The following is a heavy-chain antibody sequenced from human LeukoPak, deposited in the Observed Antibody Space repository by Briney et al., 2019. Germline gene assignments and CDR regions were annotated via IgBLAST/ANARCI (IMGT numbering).Heavy chain of an antibody. CDR1: GGTFSSYA. J-gene: IGHJ6*03. CDR2: IIPIFGTA. V-gene: IGHV1-69*05. CDR3: ARGRGYSYGTGDYYYYMDV. D-gene: IGHD5-18*01. Sequence: ASVKVSCKASGGTFSSYAISWVRQAPGQGLEWMGRIIPIFGTANYAQKFQGRVTITTDESTNTAYMELSSLRSEDTAVYYCARGRGYSYGTGDYYYYMDVWGKGTTVTVSS.